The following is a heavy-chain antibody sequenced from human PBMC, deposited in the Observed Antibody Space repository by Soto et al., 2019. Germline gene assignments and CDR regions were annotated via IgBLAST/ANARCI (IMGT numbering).Heavy chain of an antibody. CDR3: ARLSRRGSGSYYKTKTEYYFDY. J-gene: IGHJ4*02. Sequence: SETLSLTCTVSGGSISSYYWSWIRQPPGKGQERNGYIYYSGSTTYNPPLNSRVTLSVDTSKTQFSLKLSSVTAADTAVYYCARLSRRGSGSYYKTKTEYYFDYWGQGTLVTVSS. CDR1: GGSISSYY. CDR2: IYYSGST. V-gene: IGHV4-59*08. D-gene: IGHD3-10*01.